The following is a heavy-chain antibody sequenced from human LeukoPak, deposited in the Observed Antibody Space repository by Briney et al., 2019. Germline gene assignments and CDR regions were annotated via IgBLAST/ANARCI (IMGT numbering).Heavy chain of an antibody. V-gene: IGHV4-59*01. CDR3: AREGGYSGYDSSWFDP. CDR2: IYYSGST. CDR1: GGSISSYY. D-gene: IGHD5-12*01. Sequence: SETLSLTCTVSGGSISSYYWSWIRQPPGKGLEWIGYIYYSGSTNYNPSLKSRVTISVDTSKNQFSLKLSSVTAADTAVYYCAREGGYSGYDSSWFDPWGQGTLVTVSS. J-gene: IGHJ5*02.